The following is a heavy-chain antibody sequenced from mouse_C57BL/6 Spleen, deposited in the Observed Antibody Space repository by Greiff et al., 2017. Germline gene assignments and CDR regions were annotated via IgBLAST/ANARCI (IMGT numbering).Heavy chain of an antibody. V-gene: IGHV1-78*01. CDR1: GYTFTSHS. CDR2: IYPRDGST. CDR3: ARADYYCYRGDAFDY. D-gene: IGHD1-1*01. J-gene: IGHJ4*01. Sequence: VQLQQSDAELVKPGASVKISCKASGYTFTSHSIHWMKQRPEQGLEWIGYIYPRDGSTKYNEKFKGKATLTADKSSSTAYMQLSSLTSEDSAVYYCARADYYCYRGDAFDYWGQGTSVTVSS.